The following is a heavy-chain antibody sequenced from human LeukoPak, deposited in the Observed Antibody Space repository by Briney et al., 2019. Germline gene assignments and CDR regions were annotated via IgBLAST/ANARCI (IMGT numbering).Heavy chain of an antibody. D-gene: IGHD4-17*01. J-gene: IGHJ4*02. CDR2: ISGSSSYI. CDR1: GFTFSSYS. V-gene: IGHV3-21*03. CDR3: TRGTTLTTDFDY. Sequence: GGSLRLSCAASGFTFSSYSMNWVRQAPGKGLEWVSSISGSSSYIYYADSVRGRFTISRDNAKNSLYLQMDSLKTEDTAVYYCTRGTTLTTDFDYWGQGTLVTVSS.